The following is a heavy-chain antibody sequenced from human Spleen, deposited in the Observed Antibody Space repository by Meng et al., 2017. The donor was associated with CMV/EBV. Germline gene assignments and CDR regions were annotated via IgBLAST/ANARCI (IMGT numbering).Heavy chain of an antibody. V-gene: IGHV3-48*04. CDR3: ARVGIFGVVIAYYFDY. D-gene: IGHD3-3*01. Sequence: GGSLRLSCAASGFTFSSYSMNWVRQAPGKGLEWVSYISSSSSTIYYADSVKGRFTISRDNAKNSLSLQMDSLRAEDTAVYYCARVGIFGVVIAYYFDYWGQGTLVTVSS. CDR2: ISSSSSTI. CDR1: GFTFSSYS. J-gene: IGHJ4*02.